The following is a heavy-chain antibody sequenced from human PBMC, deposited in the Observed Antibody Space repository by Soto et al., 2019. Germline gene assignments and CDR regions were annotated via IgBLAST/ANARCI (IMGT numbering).Heavy chain of an antibody. CDR2: INPNSGGT. J-gene: IGHJ6*02. V-gene: IGHV1-2*02. Sequence: SVKVSCKASGYTFTGYYMHWVRQAPGQGLEWMGWINPNSGGTNYAQKFQGRVTMTRDTSISTAYMELSRLRSDDTAVYYCARDSQGLYYDFWSGPDGMDVWGQGTTGTVS. D-gene: IGHD3-3*01. CDR1: GYTFTGYY. CDR3: ARDSQGLYYDFWSGPDGMDV.